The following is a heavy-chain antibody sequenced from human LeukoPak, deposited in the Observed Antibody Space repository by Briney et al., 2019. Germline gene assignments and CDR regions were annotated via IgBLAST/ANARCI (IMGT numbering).Heavy chain of an antibody. D-gene: IGHD3-22*01. CDR2: INPNSGGT. Sequence: ASVKVSCKASGYTFTGYYTHWVRQAPGQGLEWMGWINPNSGGTNYAQKFQGRVTMTRDTSISTAYMELSRLRSDDTAVYYCARGVKITMIVVVIPTVPWGQGTLVTVSS. J-gene: IGHJ5*02. CDR3: ARGVKITMIVVVIPTVP. CDR1: GYTFTGYY. V-gene: IGHV1-2*02.